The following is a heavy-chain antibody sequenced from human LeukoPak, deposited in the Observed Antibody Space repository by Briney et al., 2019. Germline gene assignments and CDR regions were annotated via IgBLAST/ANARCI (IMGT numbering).Heavy chain of an antibody. CDR2: ISWNSGSI. Sequence: GGSLRLSCAASGFTFDDYAMHWVRQAPGKGLEGVSGISWNSGSIGYADSVKGRFTISRDNAKNSLYLQMNSLRAEDTALYYCAKDIFTAGWGPIDYWGQGTLVTVSS. D-gene: IGHD6-19*01. V-gene: IGHV3-9*01. CDR3: AKDIFTAGWGPIDY. J-gene: IGHJ4*02. CDR1: GFTFDDYA.